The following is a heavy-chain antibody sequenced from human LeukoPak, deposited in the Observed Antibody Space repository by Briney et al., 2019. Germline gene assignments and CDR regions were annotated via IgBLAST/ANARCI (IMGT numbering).Heavy chain of an antibody. J-gene: IGHJ4*02. D-gene: IGHD3-10*01. CDR3: TSEGSLWFGEPAWGH. CDR1: GFTFSNTW. V-gene: IGHV3-15*01. CDR2: IKSKTDGGTT. Sequence: PGGSLRLSCAASGFTFSNTWMSWVRQAPGKGLEWVGRIKSKTDGGTTDYAAPVKGRFTISRDDSKNTLYLQMNSLKTEDTAVYYCTSEGSLWFGEPAWGHWGQGTLVTVSS.